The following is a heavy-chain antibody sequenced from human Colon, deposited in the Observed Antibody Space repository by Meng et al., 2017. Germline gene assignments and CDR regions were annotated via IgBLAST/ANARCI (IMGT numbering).Heavy chain of an antibody. CDR3: TRGKGLGNVHGYFDD. Sequence: GESLKISYAASGFTFSTYWMHWVRQVPGKGLVWVSRVSGDGSSITYAGSVKGRFTISRDNAKNTLYLQMNSLRADDTAVYYCTRGKGLGNVHGYFDDWGQGTLVTVSS. D-gene: IGHD7-27*01. J-gene: IGHJ4*02. CDR2: VSGDGSSI. CDR1: GFTFSTYW. V-gene: IGHV3-74*01.